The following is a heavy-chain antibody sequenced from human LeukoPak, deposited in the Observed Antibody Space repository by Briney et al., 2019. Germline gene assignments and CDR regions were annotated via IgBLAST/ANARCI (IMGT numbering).Heavy chain of an antibody. V-gene: IGHV3-11*01. D-gene: IGHD3-9*01. CDR3: AVGGGYDSGYPRYFDL. J-gene: IGHJ2*01. CDR2: ISSPGSTT. CDR1: GFSFSDYY. Sequence: PGGSLRLSCAASGFSFSDYYMSWIRQAPGKGLEWVSWVSFISSPGSTTYYADSVKGRFTISRDNAKNSLYLQMNSLSAGDTAVYYCAVGGGYDSGYPRYFDLCGRGTLVTVSS.